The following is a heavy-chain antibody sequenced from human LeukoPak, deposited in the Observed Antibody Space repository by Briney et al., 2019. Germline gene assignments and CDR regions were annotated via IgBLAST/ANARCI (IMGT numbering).Heavy chain of an antibody. CDR1: GGSFNGYY. D-gene: IGHD4-17*01. CDR3: ARGTTVTTNYFDY. V-gene: IGHV4-34*01. CDR2: INHSGST. J-gene: IGHJ4*02. Sequence: KPSETLSLTCAVYGGSFNGYYWSWIRQPPGKGLEWIGEINHSGSTNYNPSLESRVTISVDTSKNQFSLKLSSVTAADTAVYYCARGTTVTTNYFDYWGQGTLVTVSS.